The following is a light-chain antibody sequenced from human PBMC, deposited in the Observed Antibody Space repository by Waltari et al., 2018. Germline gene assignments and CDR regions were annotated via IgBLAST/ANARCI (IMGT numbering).Light chain of an antibody. Sequence: EILMTQSQAPLPVSPVESATLSCRASQSVNSNLAWYQQKPGQAPRLLISGAATRATGIPARFSGTGSGTEFTLTITSLQSEDFATYYCQQYNYWPPLTFGGGTKVEI. CDR3: QQYNYWPPLT. CDR2: GAA. V-gene: IGKV3-15*01. J-gene: IGKJ4*01. CDR1: QSVNSN.